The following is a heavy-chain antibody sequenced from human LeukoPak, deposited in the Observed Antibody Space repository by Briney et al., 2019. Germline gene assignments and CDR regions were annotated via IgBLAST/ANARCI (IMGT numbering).Heavy chain of an antibody. CDR2: ISGSGGST. J-gene: IGHJ6*03. D-gene: IGHD3-10*01. Sequence: PGGSLRLSCAASGFTFSSYGMSWVRQAPGKGLEWVSAISGSGGSTYYADSVKGRFTISRDNSKNTLYLQMNSLRAEDTAVYYCAKGLARGGGSGSYYKETSYYYYYMDVWGKGTTVTISS. CDR1: GFTFSSYG. CDR3: AKGLARGGGSGSYYKETSYYYYYMDV. V-gene: IGHV3-23*01.